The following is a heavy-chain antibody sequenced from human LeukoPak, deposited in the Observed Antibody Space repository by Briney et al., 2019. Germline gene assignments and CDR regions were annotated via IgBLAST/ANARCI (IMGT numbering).Heavy chain of an antibody. CDR2: INPHSGGT. CDR3: ARGVVAATFYYYMDV. V-gene: IGHV1-2*02. J-gene: IGHJ6*03. CDR1: GYTFTGYY. Sequence: GASVKVSCKPSGYTFTGYYIQWVRQAPGQGLEWMGWINPHSGGTNYAPKFQGRVSMTRDTYLSTAHMELSRLRSDDTAVYYCARGVVAATFYYYMDVWGKGTTVTVSS. D-gene: IGHD2-15*01.